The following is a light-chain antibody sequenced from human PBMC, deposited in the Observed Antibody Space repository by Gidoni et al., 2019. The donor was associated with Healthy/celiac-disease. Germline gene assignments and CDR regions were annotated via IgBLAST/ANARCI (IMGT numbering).Light chain of an antibody. CDR2: DAS. V-gene: IGKV1D-13*01. CDR3: QQFNNYPQT. J-gene: IGKJ5*01. Sequence: AIQLPQSPSSLSASVGDRVTITCRASQGISSALAWYQQKPGKAPKLLIYDASSLESGVPSRFSGSGSGTDFTLTISSLQPEDFATYYCQQFNNYPQTFGQGTRLEIK. CDR1: QGISSA.